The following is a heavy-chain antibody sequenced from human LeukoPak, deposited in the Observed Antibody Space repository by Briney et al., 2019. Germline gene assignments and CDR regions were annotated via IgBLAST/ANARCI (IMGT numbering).Heavy chain of an antibody. Sequence: PGGSLRLSCAASGFTFSSYGMHWVRQAPGKGLEWVAVISYDGSNKYYADSVKGRFTISRDNSKNTLYLQMNSPRAEDTAVYYCAKGIQWLVFGYYGMDVWGQGTTATVSS. V-gene: IGHV3-30*18. J-gene: IGHJ6*02. CDR2: ISYDGSNK. CDR3: AKGIQWLVFGYYGMDV. CDR1: GFTFSSYG. D-gene: IGHD6-19*01.